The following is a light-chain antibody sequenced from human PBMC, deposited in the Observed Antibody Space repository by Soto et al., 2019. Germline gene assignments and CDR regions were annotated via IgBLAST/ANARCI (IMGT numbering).Light chain of an antibody. J-gene: IGKJ2*02. CDR3: QQYDTYSCT. CDR2: KAS. Sequence: DIQMTQSPSTLSASVGDRVTITCRASQSISSWLAWYQQKPGKAPKLLIYKASSLEIGVPARFSGSESGTACTLTISSLQPDEFATYYCQQYDTYSCTFGQGTKLEIK. CDR1: QSISSW. V-gene: IGKV1-5*03.